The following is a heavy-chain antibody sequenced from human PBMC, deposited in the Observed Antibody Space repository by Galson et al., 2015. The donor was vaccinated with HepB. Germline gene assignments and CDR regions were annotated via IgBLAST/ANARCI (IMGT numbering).Heavy chain of an antibody. CDR3: AKMGAYGDYDFDP. CDR2: ITGSGVAT. CDR1: GFSFSNYA. Sequence: SLRLSCAASGFSFSNYAMTWVRQAPGKGLEWVSSITGSGVATFYADSVKGRFTISRDNSKKMLYLQMNSLRAEDTAVYYCAKMGAYGDYDFDPWGQGSLVIVSS. V-gene: IGHV3-23*01. D-gene: IGHD4-17*01. J-gene: IGHJ5*02.